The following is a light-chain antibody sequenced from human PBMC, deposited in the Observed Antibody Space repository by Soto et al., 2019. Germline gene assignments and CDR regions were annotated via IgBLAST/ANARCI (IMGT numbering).Light chain of an antibody. Sequence: EFVLTQSPGTLSLSPWERATLSCRASQSIESYLAWYQQKPGQAPRLLIYGASTRATGIPARFRCSGSGTEFTLTISSLQFDHFAVFYCQQYNDWPPITFGQGTRLEIK. V-gene: IGKV3-15*01. CDR3: QQYNDWPPIT. J-gene: IGKJ5*01. CDR1: QSIESY. CDR2: GAS.